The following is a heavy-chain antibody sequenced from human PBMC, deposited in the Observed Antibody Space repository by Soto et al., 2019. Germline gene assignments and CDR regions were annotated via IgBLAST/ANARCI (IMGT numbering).Heavy chain of an antibody. CDR3: ARDGRNYYDSSGYYVEYFQH. Sequence: HPGGSLRLSCAASGFTFSSYSMNWVRQAPGKGLEWVSYISSSSSTIYYADSVKGRFTISRDNAKNSLYLQMNSLRDEDTAVYYCARDGRNYYDSSGYYVEYFQHWGQGTLVTVSS. CDR1: GFTFSSYS. V-gene: IGHV3-48*02. CDR2: ISSSSSTI. J-gene: IGHJ1*01. D-gene: IGHD3-22*01.